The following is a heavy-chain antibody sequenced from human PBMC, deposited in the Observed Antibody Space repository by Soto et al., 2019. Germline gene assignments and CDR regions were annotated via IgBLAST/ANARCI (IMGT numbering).Heavy chain of an antibody. CDR3: ARVWGGAFDI. CDR2: IYYSGTT. Sequence: SETLSLTCTVSSASISSSSYTWGWIRQPPGKGLEWIGSIYYSGTTYYNPSLNSRVTISVDTSKNQFSLKLSSVTAADTAVYYCARVWGGAFDIWGQGTMVTVSS. CDR1: SASISSSSYT. J-gene: IGHJ3*02. D-gene: IGHD3-10*01. V-gene: IGHV4-39*07.